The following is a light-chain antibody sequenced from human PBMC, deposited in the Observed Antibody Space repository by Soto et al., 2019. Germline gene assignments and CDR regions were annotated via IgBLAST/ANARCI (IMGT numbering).Light chain of an antibody. Sequence: DIQMTQSPSSLSASLGDRVTITCQASQDIRNYLNWYQHKPGKAPKLLIYDASNLKTGVPSGFSGSGSGTDFTFTISSLQPEDVATYYCQQYDNLPWTFGQGTKVEIK. CDR2: DAS. J-gene: IGKJ1*01. CDR1: QDIRNY. V-gene: IGKV1-33*01. CDR3: QQYDNLPWT.